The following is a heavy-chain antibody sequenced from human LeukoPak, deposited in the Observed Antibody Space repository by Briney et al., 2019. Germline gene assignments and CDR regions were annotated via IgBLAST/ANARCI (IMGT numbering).Heavy chain of an antibody. V-gene: IGHV1-8*01. CDR1: GYTFTSYD. Sequence: ASVKVSCKASGYTFTSYDINWVRQATGQGLEWMGWVNPNSGNTGYAQKFQGRVTMTRNTSISTAYMELSSLRSEDTAVYYCARRKITMVRGGKIMDVWGQGTTVTVSS. D-gene: IGHD3-10*01. CDR3: ARRKITMVRGGKIMDV. J-gene: IGHJ6*02. CDR2: VNPNSGNT.